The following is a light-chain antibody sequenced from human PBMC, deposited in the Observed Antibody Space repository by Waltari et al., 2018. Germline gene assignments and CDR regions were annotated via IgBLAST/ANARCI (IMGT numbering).Light chain of an antibody. Sequence: DIHMTQSPSTLSASVGYIVTITCRASQSISSWLAWYHRKPGKAPKLLIYKASSLESGVPSRFSGSGSGTEFTLTISSLQPDDFATYYCQQYNSYPYTFGQGTKLEIK. J-gene: IGKJ2*01. CDR2: KAS. CDR3: QQYNSYPYT. CDR1: QSISSW. V-gene: IGKV1-5*03.